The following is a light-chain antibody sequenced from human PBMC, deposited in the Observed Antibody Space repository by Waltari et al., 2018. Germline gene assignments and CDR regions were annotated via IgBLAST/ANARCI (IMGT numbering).Light chain of an antibody. Sequence: DIQLTQSPSFLSASVGDRVTITCRASQDISSYLSWYQQKPGKALNLLIYTASTLQSGVPSRFSGSRSGTEFTLTISSLQPEDFATYYCQQLNSYPLTFGQGTRLDIK. CDR2: TAS. CDR1: QDISSY. V-gene: IGKV1-9*01. J-gene: IGKJ5*01. CDR3: QQLNSYPLT.